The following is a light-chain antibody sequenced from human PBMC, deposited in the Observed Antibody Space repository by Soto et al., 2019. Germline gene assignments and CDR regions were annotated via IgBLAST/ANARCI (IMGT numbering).Light chain of an antibody. Sequence: QSALTQPASVSGSPGQSITISCTGTSSDVGGYNYVSWYQQHPGKAPKVMISEVNNRPSGVSNRFSGSKSGNTASLTISGLQAEDEADYYCSSFTSSTAVVFGGGTKVTVL. CDR2: EVN. CDR3: SSFTSSTAVV. V-gene: IGLV2-14*01. CDR1: SSDVGGYNY. J-gene: IGLJ2*01.